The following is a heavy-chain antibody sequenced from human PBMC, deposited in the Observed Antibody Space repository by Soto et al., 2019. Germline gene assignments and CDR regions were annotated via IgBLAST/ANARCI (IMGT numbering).Heavy chain of an antibody. Sequence: GGSLRLSCAASGFTFSSYPMVWVRQAPGKGLESISSISGSGTSYYADSVKGRFTIFRDNSENTLYLQMNSLRAEDTAVYYCATVITTDISYWYGMDVWGQGPTVTVSS. V-gene: IGHV3-23*01. CDR1: GFTFSSYP. D-gene: IGHD1-26*01. CDR2: ISGSGTS. J-gene: IGHJ6*02. CDR3: ATVITTDISYWYGMDV.